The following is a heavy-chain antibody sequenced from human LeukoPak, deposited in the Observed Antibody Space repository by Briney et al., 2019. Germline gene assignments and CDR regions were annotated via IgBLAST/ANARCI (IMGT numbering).Heavy chain of an antibody. CDR3: ARGEQQLAIDY. CDR2: IYHSGST. D-gene: IGHD6-13*01. CDR1: GYSISSGYY. Sequence: SETLSLTCAVSGYSISSGYYWGWIRQPPGKGLEWIGSIYHSGSTYYNPSLKSRVTISVDTPKNQFSLKLSSVTAAGTAVYYCARGEQQLAIDYWGQGTLVTVSS. J-gene: IGHJ4*02. V-gene: IGHV4-38-2*01.